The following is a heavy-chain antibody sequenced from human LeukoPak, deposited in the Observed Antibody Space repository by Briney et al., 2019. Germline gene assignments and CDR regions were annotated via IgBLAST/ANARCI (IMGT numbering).Heavy chain of an antibody. V-gene: IGHV4-39*01. Sequence: SETLSLTCTVSGGSVSSSKYYWGWVRQPPGQGLEWIASVYYTGNINYNPSLKSRATVSIDTSKNHFSLNLSSVTVADTAVYFCARHVGVVWKWFDSRGQGTLVTVSS. CDR2: VYYTGNI. D-gene: IGHD3-16*01. CDR1: GGSVSSSKYY. J-gene: IGHJ5*01. CDR3: ARHVGVVWKWFDS.